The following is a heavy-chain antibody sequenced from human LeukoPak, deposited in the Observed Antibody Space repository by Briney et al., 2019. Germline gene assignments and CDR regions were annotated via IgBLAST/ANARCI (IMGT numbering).Heavy chain of an antibody. V-gene: IGHV1-8*01. CDR3: ARGSRSGDY. Sequence: ASVKVSCKTSVYTFTNYDINWVRQATGQGLEWMGWMNPNSGNTGYAQKFKGRVTMTRNISISTAYMELSSLRSEDKAVYYCARGSRSGDYWGQGTQVTDSS. CDR1: VYTFTNYD. J-gene: IGHJ4*02. D-gene: IGHD3-10*01. CDR2: MNPNSGNT.